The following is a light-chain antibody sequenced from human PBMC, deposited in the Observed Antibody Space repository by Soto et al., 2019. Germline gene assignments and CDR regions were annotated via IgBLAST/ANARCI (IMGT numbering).Light chain of an antibody. V-gene: IGKV3-15*01. CDR1: QSVSSN. Sequence: EIVMTQSPATLSVSPGERATLSCGASQSVSSNLAWYQQKPGQAPRLLIYGASTMATGIPARFSGSGSGTDFTPTISSLQSEDFVVYYCQQYNTWPLTFGGGTKVEIK. CDR3: QQYNTWPLT. J-gene: IGKJ4*01. CDR2: GAS.